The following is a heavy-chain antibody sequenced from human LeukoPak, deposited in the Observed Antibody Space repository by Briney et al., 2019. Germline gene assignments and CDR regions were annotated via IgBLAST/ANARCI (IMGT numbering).Heavy chain of an antibody. D-gene: IGHD3-22*01. Sequence: ASVKVSCKASGYTLYTYGISWVRQAPGQGLEWMGWINAYNGNTNYAQKLQDRVTVTTDTSTSTAYMELRSLRSDDTAVYYCARITDYYDSSGRRFYYFDFWGQGTLVTVSS. CDR2: INAYNGNT. CDR3: ARITDYYDSSGRRFYYFDF. CDR1: GYTLYTYG. J-gene: IGHJ4*02. V-gene: IGHV1-18*01.